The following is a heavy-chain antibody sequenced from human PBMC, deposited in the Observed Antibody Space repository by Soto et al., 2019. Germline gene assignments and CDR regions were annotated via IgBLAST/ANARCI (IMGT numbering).Heavy chain of an antibody. V-gene: IGHV4-59*01. Sequence: SETLSLTCTVSGGSISSYYWSWIRQPPGKGLEWIGYIYYSGSTNYNPSLKSRVTMSVDTSKNQFSLKLSSVTAADTAVYYCARDSRDDYGDYGFDYWGQGTLVTVSS. CDR1: GGSISSYY. CDR3: ARDSRDDYGDYGFDY. J-gene: IGHJ4*02. CDR2: IYYSGST. D-gene: IGHD4-17*01.